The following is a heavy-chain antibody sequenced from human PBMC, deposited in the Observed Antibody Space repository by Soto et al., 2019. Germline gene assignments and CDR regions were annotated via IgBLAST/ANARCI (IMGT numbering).Heavy chain of an antibody. Sequence: QVQLVQSGAAVKKPGSSVKVSCKASGGTFGSYAISWVRQAPGQGLEWMGGIIPIPGTANYAQKIQGRVQVAGDEPQSTAYMERARLSAEDTAVYYCARSKGSSTSLRIYSYYYYGMDVWGQGTTVTVSS. CDR3: ARSKGSSTSLRIYSYYYYGMDV. V-gene: IGHV1-69*01. CDR1: GGTFGSYA. J-gene: IGHJ6*02. D-gene: IGHD2-2*01. CDR2: IIPIPGTA.